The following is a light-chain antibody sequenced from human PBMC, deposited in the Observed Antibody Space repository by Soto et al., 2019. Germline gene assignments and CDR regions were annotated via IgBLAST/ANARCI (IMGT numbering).Light chain of an antibody. CDR3: QNYLNYPIN. CDR1: QSVSGW. V-gene: IGKV1-5*01. J-gene: IGKJ5*01. Sequence: DIQITHSPSTLSASVVDTVTVTFLASQSVSGWLAWYQQKPGEAPKLLIYDASALPRGVPSRFSGSGSGTDFTLTITHLQSEDFATYYCQNYLNYPINFGQGTRLEIK. CDR2: DAS.